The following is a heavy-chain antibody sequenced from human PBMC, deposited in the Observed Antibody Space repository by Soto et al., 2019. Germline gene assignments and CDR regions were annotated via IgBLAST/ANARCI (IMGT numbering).Heavy chain of an antibody. V-gene: IGHV1-24*01. D-gene: IGHD3-9*01. CDR2: FDPEDGET. CDR1: GYTLTELS. J-gene: IGHJ4*02. Sequence: GASVKVSCKVSGYTLTELSMHWVRQAPGKGLEWMGGFDPEDGETIYAQKFQGRVTMTEDTSTDTAYMELSSLRSEDTAVYYCATIGRYFDWFKFDYRGQGTLVTVSS. CDR3: ATIGRYFDWFKFDY.